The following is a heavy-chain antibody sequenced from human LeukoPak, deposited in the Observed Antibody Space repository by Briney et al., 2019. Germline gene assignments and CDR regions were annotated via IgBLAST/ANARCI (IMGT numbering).Heavy chain of an antibody. CDR2: IYSGGST. D-gene: IGHD3-10*01. J-gene: IGHJ4*02. Sequence: PGGSLRLSCAASGFTVSSNYMSWVRQAPGKGLEWVSVIYSGGSTYYADSVKGRFTISRDNSKNTLYLQMNSLRAEDTAVYYCASMIRGSASGEDYWGQGTLVTVSS. V-gene: IGHV3-53*01. CDR1: GFTVSSNY. CDR3: ASMIRGSASGEDY.